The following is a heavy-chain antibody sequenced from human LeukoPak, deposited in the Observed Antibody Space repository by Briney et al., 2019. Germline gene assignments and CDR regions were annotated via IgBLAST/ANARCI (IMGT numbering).Heavy chain of an antibody. Sequence: SATLSLTCTVSGGSITGYYWNWIQQPPGKGLEWIGYIYYSGSTNYNPSLKSRVTISVDTSENQFSLKLNSVTAADTAVYYCARQGGVATTFDYWGQGTLVTVSS. CDR2: IYYSGST. CDR1: GGSITGYY. D-gene: IGHD5-12*01. CDR3: ARQGGVATTFDY. J-gene: IGHJ4*02. V-gene: IGHV4-59*08.